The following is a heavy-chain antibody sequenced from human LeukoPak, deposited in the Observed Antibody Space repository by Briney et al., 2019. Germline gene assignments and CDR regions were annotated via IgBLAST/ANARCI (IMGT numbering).Heavy chain of an antibody. D-gene: IGHD6-13*01. CDR3: VRQHTYHFDY. CDR1: GFTFSNYW. Sequence: GGSLRLSCATSGFTFSNYWMTWVRQAPGKGLEWVANINRDGSDKYYMASVQGRFTISRDNAKNSLSLQMNSLRAEDTAVYYCVRQHTYHFDYWGQGTLVTVSS. CDR2: INRDGSDK. V-gene: IGHV3-7*02. J-gene: IGHJ4*02.